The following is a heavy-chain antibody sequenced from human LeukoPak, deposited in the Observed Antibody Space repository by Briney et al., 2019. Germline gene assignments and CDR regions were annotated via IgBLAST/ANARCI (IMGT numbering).Heavy chain of an antibody. CDR2: IDSGGSST. CDR1: GFTFNIYW. V-gene: IGHV3-74*01. Sequence: GGSLRLSCAASGFTFNIYWMHWVRQAPGKGLVWVSRIDSGGSSTNYADSAKGRFTISRDNAKNTLYLQMNSLRAEDTAVYYCARDCSSTSCYLDYWGQGTLVTVSS. J-gene: IGHJ4*02. CDR3: ARDCSSTSCYLDY. D-gene: IGHD2-2*01.